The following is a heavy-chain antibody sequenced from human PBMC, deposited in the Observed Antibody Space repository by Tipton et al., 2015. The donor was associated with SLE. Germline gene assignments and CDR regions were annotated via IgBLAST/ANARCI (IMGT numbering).Heavy chain of an antibody. CDR1: GGSISGYY. V-gene: IGHV4-59*01. CDR3: ARIGCSGTGCYTFDY. D-gene: IGHD2-2*02. CDR2: IYHSGST. J-gene: IGHJ4*02. Sequence: TLSLTCTVSGGSISGYYWSWIRQTPGKGLEWIGYIYHSGSTYYNPFLKSRVTISVDTSKNQFSLNLISVTAADTAVYYCARIGCSGTGCYTFDYWGQGTLVTVSS.